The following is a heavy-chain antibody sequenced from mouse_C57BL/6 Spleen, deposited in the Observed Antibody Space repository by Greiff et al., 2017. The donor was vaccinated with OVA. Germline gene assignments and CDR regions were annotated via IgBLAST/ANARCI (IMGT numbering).Heavy chain of an antibody. D-gene: IGHD2-2*01. Sequence: VQLQQSGPELVKPGASVKISCKASGYTFTDYYMNWVKQSHGKSLEWIGDINPNNGGTSYNQKFKGKATLTVDKSSSTAYMELRSLTSEDSAVYYCARRYGYGDYWGQGTSVTVSS. CDR1: GYTFTDYY. CDR2: INPNNGGT. J-gene: IGHJ4*01. CDR3: ARRYGYGDY. V-gene: IGHV1-26*01.